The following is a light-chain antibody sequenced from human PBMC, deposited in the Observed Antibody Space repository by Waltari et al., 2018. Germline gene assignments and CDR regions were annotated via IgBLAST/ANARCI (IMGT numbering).Light chain of an antibody. CDR3: QQYGTSSMYT. J-gene: IGKJ2*01. CDR1: PSITTTY. Sequence: EIVLTQSPGTLSLSPGERATLSCRASPSITTTYLAWYQQRPGQAPRLLIYGVSIRATGIPDRFSGSGSGTDFTLTISRLEPEDFAMYYCQQYGTSSMYTFGQGTKLEIK. CDR2: GVS. V-gene: IGKV3-20*01.